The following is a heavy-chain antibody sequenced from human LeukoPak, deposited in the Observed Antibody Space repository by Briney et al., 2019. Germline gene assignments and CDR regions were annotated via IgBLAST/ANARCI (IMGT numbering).Heavy chain of an antibody. D-gene: IGHD3-3*01. CDR3: AGGSTAFLDLWSGDY. V-gene: IGHV4-39*07. CDR1: AGSTTSSYYC. Sequence: PETMSPTSPLSAGSTTSSYYCWGWLRHPARKGLECLGIIYYSGSTYYNPSLKSQVTISVHTSKNHFCRQLRYVAVPDAAVYYCAGGSTAFLDLWSGDY. CDR2: IYYSGST. J-gene: IGHJ6*01.